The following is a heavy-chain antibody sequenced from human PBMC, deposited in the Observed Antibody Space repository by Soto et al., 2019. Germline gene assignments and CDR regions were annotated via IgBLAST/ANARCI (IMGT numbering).Heavy chain of an antibody. CDR1: GYSLASHY. D-gene: IGHD3-3*01. CDR2: IYPGGVNV. J-gene: IGHJ4*02. CDR3: AGDVYYDFWSGFNTHPYYFDD. V-gene: IGHV1-46*01. Sequence: GASVKVRCKAIGYSLASHYMHWVRQANEQGLEWMGTIYPGGVNVAYAQKFEGRVTMTKDTSTSTVYMELNSLSSEDTAVHHCAGDVYYDFWSGFNTHPYYFDDCGQGTLVTVSS.